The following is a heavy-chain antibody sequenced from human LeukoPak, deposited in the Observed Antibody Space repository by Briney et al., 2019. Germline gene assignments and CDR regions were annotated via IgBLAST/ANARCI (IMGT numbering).Heavy chain of an antibody. Sequence: ASVKVSCKASVYTFTNYGISWVRQAPGQGREWMGWISTYNGNTNHAQNFQGRVTMTTDTSTSTAYMELRSLRSDDTAVYYCARGGYDFWSGYYSWFDPWGQGTLVTVSS. CDR1: VYTFTNYG. V-gene: IGHV1-18*01. D-gene: IGHD3-3*01. CDR3: ARGGYDFWSGYYSWFDP. J-gene: IGHJ5*02. CDR2: ISTYNGNT.